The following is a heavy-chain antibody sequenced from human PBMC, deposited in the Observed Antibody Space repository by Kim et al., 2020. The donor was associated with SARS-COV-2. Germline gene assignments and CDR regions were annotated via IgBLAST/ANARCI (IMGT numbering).Heavy chain of an antibody. CDR3: ARDYAVVPAAMPVRQALPFDY. D-gene: IGHD2-2*01. V-gene: IGHV3-11*06. Sequence: FTISRDNAKNSLYLQMNSLRAEDTAVYYCARDYAVVPAAMPVRQALPFDYWGQGTLVTVSS. J-gene: IGHJ4*02.